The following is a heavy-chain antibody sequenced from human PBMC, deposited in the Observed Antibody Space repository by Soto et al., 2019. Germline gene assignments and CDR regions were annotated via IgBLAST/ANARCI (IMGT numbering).Heavy chain of an antibody. V-gene: IGHV1-18*01. J-gene: IGHJ5*02. D-gene: IGHD2-15*01. CDR1: GYTFTSYG. CDR3: ARNDCSGGSCYGNWFDP. CDR2: ISAYNGNT. Sequence: QVQLVQSGAEVKKPGASVKVSCKASGYTFTSYGISWVRQAPGQGLEWMGWISAYNGNTNYAQKLQGGVTMTTDTSTSTAYMELRSLRSDDTAVYYCARNDCSGGSCYGNWFDPWGQGTLVTVSS.